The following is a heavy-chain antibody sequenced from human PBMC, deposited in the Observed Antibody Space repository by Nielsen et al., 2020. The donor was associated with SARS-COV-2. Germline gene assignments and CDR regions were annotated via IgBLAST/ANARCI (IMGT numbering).Heavy chain of an antibody. CDR1: GGSISTYY. D-gene: IGHD3-9*01. J-gene: IGHJ5*02. V-gene: IGHV4-59*01. CDR2: IYYSGST. Sequence: SETLSLTCTVSGGSISTYYCSWIRQPPGKGLEWIGYIYYSGSTNYNPSLKSRVTISVDTSKNQFSLKLSSVTAADTAVYYCAGATTYDILTGLHSWFDPWGQGALVTVSS. CDR3: AGATTYDILTGLHSWFDP.